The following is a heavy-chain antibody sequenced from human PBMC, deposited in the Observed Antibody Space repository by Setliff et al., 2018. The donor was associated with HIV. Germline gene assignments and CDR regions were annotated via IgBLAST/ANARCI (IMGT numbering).Heavy chain of an antibody. CDR1: GLTFSRYG. V-gene: IGHV3-30*02. J-gene: IGHJ6*04. Sequence: GGSLRLSCAVSGLTFSRYGFHWVRQVPGKGLDWVTFIQYDESNKYYGDSVRGRFTISRDNSKNTLYLQMNSLRSEDTAVYFCAKSFNSGPTNWNIDFGGKGTTVTVSS. CDR2: IQYDESNK. CDR3: AKSFNSGPTNWNIDF. D-gene: IGHD1-1*01.